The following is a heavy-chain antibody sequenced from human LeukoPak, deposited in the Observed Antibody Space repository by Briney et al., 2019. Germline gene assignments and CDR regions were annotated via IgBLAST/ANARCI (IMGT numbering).Heavy chain of an antibody. D-gene: IGHD3-10*01. CDR3: ERGGAWFGEFDDAFDI. CDR1: GFTFISYW. Sequence: GGSLTLSCAASGFTFISYWLSWVRQAPGKGLEWVANINQDGSEKYYVDSVKGRFTIFRDNAKHSLYLQMNSLRAEDTAVYYCERGGAWFGEFDDAFDIWGQGTMVTVSS. V-gene: IGHV3-7*01. J-gene: IGHJ3*02. CDR2: INQDGSEK.